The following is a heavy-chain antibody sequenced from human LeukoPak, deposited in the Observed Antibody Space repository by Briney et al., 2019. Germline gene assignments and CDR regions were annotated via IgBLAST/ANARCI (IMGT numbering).Heavy chain of an antibody. V-gene: IGHV3-7*01. CDR1: GFTVSSNY. D-gene: IGHD3-16*01. J-gene: IGHJ4*02. CDR2: IKQDGSEK. CDR3: ARAAFGKTDY. Sequence: GGSLRLSCAASGFTVSSNYMSWVRQAPGKGLEWVAIIKQDGSEKYYVDSVKGRFTISRDNAKNSLYLQMNSLRAEDTAVYYCARAAFGKTDYWGQGTLVTVSS.